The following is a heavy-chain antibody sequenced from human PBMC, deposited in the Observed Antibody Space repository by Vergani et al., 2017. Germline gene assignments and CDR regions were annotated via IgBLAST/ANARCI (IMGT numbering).Heavy chain of an antibody. V-gene: IGHV4-31*03. CDR1: GGSISSGGYY. Sequence: QVQLQESGPGLVKPSQTLSLTCTVSGGSISSGGYYWSWIRQHPGKGLEWIGYIYYSGSTNYNPSLKSRVTISVDTSKNQFALTLSSVTAEETAVYYCARDGGSPYYYDSSGYQSKYAFDIWGQGTRVTVSS. CDR3: ARDGGSPYYYDSSGYQSKYAFDI. D-gene: IGHD3-22*01. CDR2: IYYSGST. J-gene: IGHJ3*02.